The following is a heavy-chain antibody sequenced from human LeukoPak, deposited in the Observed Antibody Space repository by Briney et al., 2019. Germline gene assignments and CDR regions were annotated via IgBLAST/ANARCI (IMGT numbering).Heavy chain of an antibody. Sequence: SGGSLRLSCAASGFTFSSYAMHWVRQAPGKGLEWVAVISYDGSNKYYADSVKGRFTISRGNSKNSLYLQMNSLRAEDTAVYYCAKSFSVTLDYWGQGTLVTVSS. J-gene: IGHJ4*02. D-gene: IGHD4-17*01. CDR2: ISYDGSNK. CDR1: GFTFSSYA. CDR3: AKSFSVTLDY. V-gene: IGHV3-30-3*02.